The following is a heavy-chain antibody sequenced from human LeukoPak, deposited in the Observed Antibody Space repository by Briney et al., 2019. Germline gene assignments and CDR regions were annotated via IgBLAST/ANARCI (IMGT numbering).Heavy chain of an antibody. Sequence: PGGSLRLSCAASGFTFSSYAMSWVRQAPGKGLEWVSAISGSSGSTYYADSVKGRFTISRDNSKNTLYLQMNSLRAEDTAVYYCAKDEGGGYDWEVYYGMDVWGQGTTVTVSS. CDR2: ISGSSGST. CDR3: AKDEGGGYDWEVYYGMDV. CDR1: GFTFSSYA. J-gene: IGHJ6*02. V-gene: IGHV3-23*01. D-gene: IGHD5-12*01.